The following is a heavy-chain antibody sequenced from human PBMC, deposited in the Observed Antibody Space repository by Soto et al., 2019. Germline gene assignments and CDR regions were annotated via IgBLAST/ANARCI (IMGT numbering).Heavy chain of an antibody. V-gene: IGHV3-33*01. CDR1: GFTFSSYG. D-gene: IGHD2-8*02. CDR3: ASGAFWWDDAFDI. J-gene: IGHJ3*02. Sequence: GALRLSCAASGFTFSSYGMHWVRQAPGKGLEWVAVIWYDGSNKYYADSVKGRFTISRDNSKNTLYLQMNSLRAEDTAVYYCASGAFWWDDAFDIWGQGTMVTVSS. CDR2: IWYDGSNK.